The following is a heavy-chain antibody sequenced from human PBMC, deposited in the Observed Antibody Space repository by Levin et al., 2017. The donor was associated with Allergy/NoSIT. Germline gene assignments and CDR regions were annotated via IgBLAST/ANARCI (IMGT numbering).Heavy chain of an antibody. CDR1: GFTFSSYS. CDR3: ARLREAYYYYYYGMDV. D-gene: IGHD4-17*01. J-gene: IGHJ6*02. V-gene: IGHV3-48*01. Sequence: GESLKISCAASGFTFSSYSMNWVRPAPGKGLEWVSYISSSSSTIYYADSVKGRFTISRDNAKNSLYLQMNSLRAEDTAVYYCARLREAYYYYYYGMDVWGQGTTVTVSS. CDR2: ISSSSSTI.